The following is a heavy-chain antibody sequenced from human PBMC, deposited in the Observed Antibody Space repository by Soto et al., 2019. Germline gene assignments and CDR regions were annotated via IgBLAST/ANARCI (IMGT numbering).Heavy chain of an antibody. V-gene: IGHV3-33*01. Sequence: QVQLVESGGGVVKPGRSLRLSCAASGFTFSSYGMHWVRQAPGKGLEWVAVIWYDGSNKYYADSVKGRFTISRDNSKNTLYLQMNSLRAEDTAVYYCARDYDRGELFPYFDYWGQGTLVTVSS. CDR1: GFTFSSYG. CDR2: IWYDGSNK. D-gene: IGHD3-10*01. CDR3: ARDYDRGELFPYFDY. J-gene: IGHJ4*02.